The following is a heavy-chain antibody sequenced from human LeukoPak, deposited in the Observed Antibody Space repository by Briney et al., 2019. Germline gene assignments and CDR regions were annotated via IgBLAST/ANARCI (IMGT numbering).Heavy chain of an antibody. V-gene: IGHV3-23*01. J-gene: IGHJ4*02. Sequence: LGGPLRLSCAASGFSFSSYAMSWVRQAAGKGLEWVSGIGGSGGSTYYADSVKGRFTISRDNSKNTLYLQMNSLRAEDTAVYYCAKDFGNCINGVCYGTPFDYWGQGTLVTVSS. CDR2: IGGSGGST. D-gene: IGHD2-8*01. CDR1: GFSFSSYA. CDR3: AKDFGNCINGVCYGTPFDY.